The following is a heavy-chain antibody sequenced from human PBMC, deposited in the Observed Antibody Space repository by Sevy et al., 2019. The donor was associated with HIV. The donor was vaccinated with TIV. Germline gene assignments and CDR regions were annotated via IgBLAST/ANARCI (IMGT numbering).Heavy chain of an antibody. D-gene: IGHD1-26*01. J-gene: IGHJ5*02. V-gene: IGHV4-34*01. CDR3: ARESPLGVEWELSRPQNWFDP. Sequence: SETLSLTCAVHGGSFSGYYWNWIRQPPGKGLEWIGEINHSGSTNYNPSLKSRVTISVDTSKNQFSLKLSSVTAADTAVYYCARESPLGVEWELSRPQNWFDPWGQGTLVTVSS. CDR1: GGSFSGYY. CDR2: INHSGST.